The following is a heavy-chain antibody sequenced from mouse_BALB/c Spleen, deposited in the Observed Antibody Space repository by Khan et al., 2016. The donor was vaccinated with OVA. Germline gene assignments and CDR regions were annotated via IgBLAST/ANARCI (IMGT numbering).Heavy chain of an antibody. V-gene: IGHV1-4*01. CDR2: IIPSNDYT. CDR3: AREGAYYRSDGWFAY. CDR1: GYTFPTYT. D-gene: IGHD2-14*01. J-gene: IGHJ3*01. Sequence: QVQLKQSGAELARPGASVKMSCKASGYTFPTYTIHWVKQRPGQGLEWIGYIIPSNDYTNYNQKFKDRATLTADKSSSTAYMQLSSLTSEDSAVYYCAREGAYYRSDGWFAYWGQGTLVTVSA.